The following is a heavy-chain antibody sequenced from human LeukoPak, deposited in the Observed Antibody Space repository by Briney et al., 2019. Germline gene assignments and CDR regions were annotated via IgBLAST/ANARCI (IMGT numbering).Heavy chain of an antibody. CDR2: TYDRFKWYN. Sequence: SQTLSLTCAISGDSVSSNSAAWNWISQSPSRGLEWLGSTYDRFKWYNDYAVSVNSRITINPDTSKNQYSLQLTSVTPEDTAVYYCARGSRVLSPTNWFDPWGQGTLVTVSS. J-gene: IGHJ5*02. V-gene: IGHV6-1*01. CDR1: GDSVSSNSAA. D-gene: IGHD2/OR15-2a*01. CDR3: ARGSRVLSPTNWFDP.